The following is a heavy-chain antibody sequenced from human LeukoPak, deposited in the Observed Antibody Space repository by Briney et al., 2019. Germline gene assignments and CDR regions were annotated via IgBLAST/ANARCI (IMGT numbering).Heavy chain of an antibody. D-gene: IGHD2-2*01. J-gene: IGHJ5*02. V-gene: IGHV3-15*01. CDR3: TTDPTVLGYCSSTSCYGRVTRKNWFDP. Sequence: PSETLSLTCGVYGGSFSGYHWTWIRQAPGKGLEWVGRIKSKTDGGTTDYAAPVKGRFTISRDDSKNTLYLQMNSLKTEDTAVYYCTTDPTVLGYCSSTSCYGRVTRKNWFDPWGQGTLVTVSS. CDR2: IKSKTDGGTT. CDR1: GGSFSGYH.